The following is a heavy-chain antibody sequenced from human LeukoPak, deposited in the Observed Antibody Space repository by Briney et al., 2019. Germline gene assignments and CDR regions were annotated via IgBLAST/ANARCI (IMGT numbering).Heavy chain of an antibody. CDR2: MNPNSGNT. Sequence: ASVKVSCKASEYTFSTYDINWIRQASGQGLEWMGWMNPNSGNTGYARKFQGRVTISRNTSMNTAYMELSSLTSEDTAVYYCARAYCSSSSCKRWFDPWGQGTLVTVSS. CDR3: ARAYCSSSSCKRWFDP. D-gene: IGHD2-2*01. J-gene: IGHJ5*02. CDR1: EYTFSTYD. V-gene: IGHV1-8*03.